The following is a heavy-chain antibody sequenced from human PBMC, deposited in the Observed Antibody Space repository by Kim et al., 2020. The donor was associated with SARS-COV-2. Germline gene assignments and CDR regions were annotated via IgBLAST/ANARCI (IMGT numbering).Heavy chain of an antibody. J-gene: IGHJ4*02. Sequence: YAASVKGRFTISRDNSKNTLYLQMNSLRAEDTAVYYCAREGIVGATTGLDYWGQGTLVTVPS. CDR3: AREGIVGATTGLDY. V-gene: IGHV3-33*01. D-gene: IGHD1-26*01.